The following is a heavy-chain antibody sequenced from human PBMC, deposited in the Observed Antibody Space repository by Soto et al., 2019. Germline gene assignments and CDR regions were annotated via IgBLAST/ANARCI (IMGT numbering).Heavy chain of an antibody. CDR3: AKEGVQVRVTPGLGFDY. CDR2: ISWDGGST. V-gene: IGHV3-43*01. CDR1: GFTFDDYT. Sequence: GGSLRLSCAASGFTFDDYTMHWVRQAPGKGLEWVSLISWDGGSTYYADSVKGRFTISRDNSKNSLYLQMNSLRTEDTALYYCAKEGVQVRVTPGLGFDYWGQGTLVTVSS. J-gene: IGHJ4*02. D-gene: IGHD3-10*01.